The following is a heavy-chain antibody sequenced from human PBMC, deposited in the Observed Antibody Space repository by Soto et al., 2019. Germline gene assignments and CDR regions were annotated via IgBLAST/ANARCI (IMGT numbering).Heavy chain of an antibody. D-gene: IGHD3-10*01. CDR2: TYYRSKWYN. CDR3: ARGTYYCGSGSYYPPFYYYYGMDV. CDR1: GDSVSSNSAA. J-gene: IGHJ6*02. Sequence: PSQTLSLTCAISGDSVSSNSAAWNWIRQSPSRGLEWLGRTYYRSKWYNDYAVSVESRITINPDTSKNQFSLQLNSVTPEDTAVYYCARGTYYCGSGSYYPPFYYYYGMDVWGQGTTVTVSS. V-gene: IGHV6-1*01.